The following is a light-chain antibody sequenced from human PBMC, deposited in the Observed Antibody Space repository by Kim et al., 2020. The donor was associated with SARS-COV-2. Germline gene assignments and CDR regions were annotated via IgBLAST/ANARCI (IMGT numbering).Light chain of an antibody. J-gene: IGKJ1*01. CDR2: DVS. V-gene: IGKV3-11*01. CDR3: QQRSYWPPT. Sequence: EIVLTQSPATLSLSPGERATLSCRASQSVRSFLAWYQQKPGQAPRLLIYDVSIRATDIPARFSGSGSGTDFTLTISSLEPEDFAVYYCQQRSYWPPTFGPGTKVDIK. CDR1: QSVRSF.